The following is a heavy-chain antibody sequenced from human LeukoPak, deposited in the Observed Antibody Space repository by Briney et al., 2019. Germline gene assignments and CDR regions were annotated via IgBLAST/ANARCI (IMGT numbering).Heavy chain of an antibody. Sequence: PSETLSLTCRISGGSITSDNWNWIRPPPGKGLGWIGYIYYSGSTYYNTSPKSRVTISVDTSKNQFYLKRRCVAAAATAVYACARRSCAAHDAFVWGQGTTVTVSS. CDR3: ARRSCAAHDAFV. CDR2: IYYSGST. D-gene: IGHD2-2*01. CDR1: GGSITSDN. V-gene: IGHV4-59*01. J-gene: IGHJ3*01.